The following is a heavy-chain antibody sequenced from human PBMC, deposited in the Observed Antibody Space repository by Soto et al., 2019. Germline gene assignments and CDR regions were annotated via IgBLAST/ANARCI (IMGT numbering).Heavy chain of an antibody. D-gene: IGHD3-10*01. CDR3: AKRNGFGDPPPPYYFDY. J-gene: IGHJ4*02. V-gene: IGHV3-30*18. CDR2: ISYDGSNK. Sequence: QVQLVESGGGVVQPGRSLRLSCAASGFTFSSYGMHWVRQAPGKGLEWVAVISYDGSNKYYADSVKGRFTISRDNSKKPLYLQMNSLRAEDTAVYYCAKRNGFGDPPPPYYFDYWGQGTLVTVSS. CDR1: GFTFSSYG.